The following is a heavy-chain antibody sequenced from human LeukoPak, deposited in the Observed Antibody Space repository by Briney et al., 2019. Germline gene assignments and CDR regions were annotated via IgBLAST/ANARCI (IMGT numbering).Heavy chain of an antibody. V-gene: IGHV3-23*01. J-gene: IGHJ4*02. CDR3: AKDTSIVVVTLSAY. Sequence: PGGSLRLSCAASGFTFISYAMSSVRQAPGKGLEWVSAISGSGGSTYYADSVKGRFTISRDNSKNTLYLQMNSMRAEDTAVYYCAKDTSIVVVTLSAYWGQGTLVTVSS. CDR1: GFTFISYA. D-gene: IGHD3-22*01. CDR2: ISGSGGST.